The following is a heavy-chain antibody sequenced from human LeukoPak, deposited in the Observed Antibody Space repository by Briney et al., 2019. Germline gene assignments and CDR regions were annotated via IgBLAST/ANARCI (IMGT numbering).Heavy chain of an antibody. J-gene: IGHJ4*02. V-gene: IGHV3-21*01. CDR3: ARSVPVAPFDH. D-gene: IGHD2-2*01. CDR2: INTASDFI. CDR1: GFTFSSYS. Sequence: PGGSLRLSCTASGFTFSSYSMNWVRQAPGKGLEWVSSINTASDFIYYADSVRGRFTISRDNAKNSLYLQMNSLRAEDTAVYYFARSVPVAPFDHWGQGTLVTVSS.